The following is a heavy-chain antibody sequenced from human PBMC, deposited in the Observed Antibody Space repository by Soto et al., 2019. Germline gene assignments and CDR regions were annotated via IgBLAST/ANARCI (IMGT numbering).Heavy chain of an antibody. D-gene: IGHD3-16*02. V-gene: IGHV4-31*03. Sequence: QVQLQESGPGLVKPSQTLSLTCTVSGASISSGGYYWGWIRQHPGKGLEWIGFIYYIGTSYYNPSLESRITLSVDTSTNPFSLNLTSVTAADTAVYYCARVLRDVLSDRYYWYFDLWGRGTLVTVSS. CDR1: GASISSGGYY. CDR3: ARVLRDVLSDRYYWYFDL. CDR2: IYYIGTS. J-gene: IGHJ2*01.